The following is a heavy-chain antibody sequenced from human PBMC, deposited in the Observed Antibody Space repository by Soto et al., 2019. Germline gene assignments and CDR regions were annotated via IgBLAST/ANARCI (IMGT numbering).Heavy chain of an antibody. CDR3: AKGRKLELTLDY. CDR1: GFTFSSYA. D-gene: IGHD1-7*01. J-gene: IGHJ4*02. V-gene: IGHV3-23*01. Sequence: PGGSLRLSCAASGFTFSSYAMSWVRQAPGKGLEWVSAISGSGGSTYYADSVKGRFTISRDNSKNTLYLQMNSLRAEDTAVYSCAKGRKLELTLDYWGLGTLVTVSS. CDR2: ISGSGGST.